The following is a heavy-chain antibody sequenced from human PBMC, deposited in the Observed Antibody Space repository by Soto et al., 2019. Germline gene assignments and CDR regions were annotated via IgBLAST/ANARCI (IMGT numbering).Heavy chain of an antibody. J-gene: IGHJ4*02. CDR1: GGTSSSYA. Sequence: GASVKVSCKASGGTSSSYAISWVRQAPGQGLEWMGGIIPIFGTANYAQKFQGRVTITADKSTNTAYMQLSSLRSEDTALYYCATSYGSGSRTFDSWGQGTPVTVSS. CDR3: ATSYGSGSRTFDS. D-gene: IGHD3-10*01. V-gene: IGHV1-69*06. CDR2: IIPIFGTA.